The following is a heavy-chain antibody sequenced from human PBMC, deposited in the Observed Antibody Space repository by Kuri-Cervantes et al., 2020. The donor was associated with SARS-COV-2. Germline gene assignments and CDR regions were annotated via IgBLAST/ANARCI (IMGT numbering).Heavy chain of an antibody. V-gene: IGHV3-23*01. CDR2: ISGSGGST. CDR3: AKVLFGYYDILTGYPLPHYYYGMDV. D-gene: IGHD3-9*01. Sequence: GESLKISCAASGFTFSSYAMSWVRQAPGKGLEWVSAISGSGGSTYYADSVKGRFTISRDNSKNTLYLQMNSLRAEDTALYYCAKVLFGYYDILTGYPLPHYYYGMDVWGQGTTVTVSS. J-gene: IGHJ6*02. CDR1: GFTFSSYA.